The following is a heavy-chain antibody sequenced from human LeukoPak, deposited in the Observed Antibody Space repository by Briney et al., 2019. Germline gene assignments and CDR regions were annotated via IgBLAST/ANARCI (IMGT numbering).Heavy chain of an antibody. D-gene: IGHD3-3*01. V-gene: IGHV1-46*01. CDR1: GYTFTSYY. CDR2: INPSGGST. CDR3: AREPRITIFGVVIRLSDAFDI. J-gene: IGHJ3*02. Sequence: ASVKVSCKASGYTFTSYYMHWVRQAPGQGLEWMGIINPSGGSTSYAQKFQGRVTMTRDTSTSTVYMKLSSLRSEDTAVYYCAREPRITIFGVVIRLSDAFDIWGQETMVTVSS.